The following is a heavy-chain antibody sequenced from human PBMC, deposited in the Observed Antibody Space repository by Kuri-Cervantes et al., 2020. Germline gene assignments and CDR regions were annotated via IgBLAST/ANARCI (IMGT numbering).Heavy chain of an antibody. J-gene: IGHJ6*02. D-gene: IGHD3-9*01. CDR1: GYTFSNYY. V-gene: IGHV1-18*04. CDR3: ARDRYDILTGPPYYYYYGMDV. Sequence: ASVKVSCEASGYTFSNYYMHWVRQAPGQGLEWMGWISAYNGNTNYAQKLQGRVTMTTDKSTSTAYMELRSLRSDDTAVYYCARDRYDILTGPPYYYYYGMDVWGQGTTVTVSS. CDR2: ISAYNGNT.